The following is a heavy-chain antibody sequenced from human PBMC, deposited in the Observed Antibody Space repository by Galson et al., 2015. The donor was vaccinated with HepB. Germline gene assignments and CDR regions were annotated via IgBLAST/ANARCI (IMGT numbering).Heavy chain of an antibody. CDR3: ARGYDWFLREYFDY. J-gene: IGHJ4*02. V-gene: IGHV3-21*01. CDR1: GFTFSSYS. CDR2: ISSSSSYI. D-gene: IGHD3-9*01. Sequence: LRLSCAASGFTFSSYSMNWVRQAPGKGLEWVSSISSSSSYIYYADSVKGRFTISRDNAKNSLYLQMNSLRAEDTAVYYCARGYDWFLREYFDYWGQGTLVTVSS.